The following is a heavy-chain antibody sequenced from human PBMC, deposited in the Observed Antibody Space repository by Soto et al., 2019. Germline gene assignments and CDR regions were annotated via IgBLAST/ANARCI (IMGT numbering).Heavy chain of an antibody. CDR3: AKDPRIGIAVAGVFDY. J-gene: IGHJ4*02. Sequence: GGSLRLSCAASGFTFGTYAMSWVRQAPGKGLEWVSAISGSGGSTYYADSVKGRFTISRDNSKNTLYLQMNSLRAEDTAVYYCAKDPRIGIAVAGVFDYWGQGTLVTVSS. CDR1: GFTFGTYA. V-gene: IGHV3-23*01. D-gene: IGHD6-19*01. CDR2: ISGSGGST.